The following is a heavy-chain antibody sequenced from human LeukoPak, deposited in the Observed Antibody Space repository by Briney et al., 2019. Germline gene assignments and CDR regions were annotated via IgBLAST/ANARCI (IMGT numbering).Heavy chain of an antibody. Sequence: GGSLRLSCAASGFTFSTYWMSWVPQAPGKGLEWVANIKDNGNEKHYGDSVKGRPTISRDNAKNSLYLQMNSLRAEDTAVYYCARDNGGSGWVHWGQGTLVTVSS. D-gene: IGHD6-19*01. J-gene: IGHJ4*02. CDR3: ARDNGGSGWVH. CDR2: IKDNGNEK. V-gene: IGHV3-7*05. CDR1: GFTFSTYW.